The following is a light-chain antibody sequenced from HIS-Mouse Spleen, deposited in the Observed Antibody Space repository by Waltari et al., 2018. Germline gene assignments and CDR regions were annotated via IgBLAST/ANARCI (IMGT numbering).Light chain of an antibody. Sequence: QSALTQPRSVSGSPGQSVTISCTGTSSDVGGYNYFSWYQQHPGKAPKLLIYDVSKRPSGVPDRFSGSKSGNTASLTSSGLQAEDEADYYCCSYAGSYTGVFGTGTKVTVL. CDR3: CSYAGSYTGV. CDR1: SSDVGGYNY. J-gene: IGLJ1*01. CDR2: DVS. V-gene: IGLV2-11*01.